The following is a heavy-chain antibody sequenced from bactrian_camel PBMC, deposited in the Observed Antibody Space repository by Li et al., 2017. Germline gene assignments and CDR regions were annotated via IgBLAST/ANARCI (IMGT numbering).Heavy chain of an antibody. CDR1: GWPYSSYC. CDR3: AADLGGTSWATIARVQLLKPYLFAY. J-gene: IGHJ6*01. V-gene: IGHV3-3*01. D-gene: IGHD3*01. Sequence: HVQLVESGGGLVQPGGSLRLSCAASPGWPYSSYCMGWFRQAPGKEREGVAAINGGSTYYADSVKGRFTISQDNADQVSLQMNSLKPEDTAIYYCAADLGGTSWATIARVQLLKPYLFAYWGQGTQVTVS. CDR2: INGGST.